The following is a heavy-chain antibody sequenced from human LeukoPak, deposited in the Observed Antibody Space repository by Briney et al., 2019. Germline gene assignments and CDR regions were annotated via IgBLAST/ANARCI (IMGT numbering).Heavy chain of an antibody. J-gene: IGHJ5*02. CDR3: ARHFSPYEDLNWFDP. Sequence: PSETLSLTCTVSGGSISSYYWSWIRQPPGKGLEWIGYIYYSGSTKYNPSLKSRVTISVNTSKNQFSLNLSSVTAADTAVYYCARHFSPYEDLNWFDPWGQGTLVTVSS. V-gene: IGHV4-59*08. CDR2: IYYSGST. CDR1: GGSISSYY. D-gene: IGHD3-16*01.